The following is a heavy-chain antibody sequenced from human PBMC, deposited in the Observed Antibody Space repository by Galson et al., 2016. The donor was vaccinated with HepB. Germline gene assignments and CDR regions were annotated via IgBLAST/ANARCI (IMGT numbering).Heavy chain of an antibody. D-gene: IGHD3-9*01. J-gene: IGHJ4*02. CDR2: ITPMFGTP. CDR1: GGTFSNYA. Sequence: SVKVSCRASGGTFSNYAFNWVRQAPGQGLEWMGGITPMFGTPTYAQTFQDRVTITADESTNTAYMELSSLRSEDTAVYYCARGDRGGILTGYYRFFDYWGQGTLVTVSS. V-gene: IGHV1-69*13. CDR3: ARGDRGGILTGYYRFFDY.